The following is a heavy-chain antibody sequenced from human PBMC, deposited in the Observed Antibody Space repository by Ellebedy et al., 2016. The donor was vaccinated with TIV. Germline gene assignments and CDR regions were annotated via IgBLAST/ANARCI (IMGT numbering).Heavy chain of an antibody. V-gene: IGHV3-7*03. CDR3: ARVSTNAAFDI. CDR1: GFTFSSYW. J-gene: IGHJ3*02. D-gene: IGHD2-8*01. CDR2: IKQDGSEK. Sequence: GESLKISXAASGFTFSSYWMSWVRQAPGKGLEWVANIKQDGSEKYYVDSVKGRFTISRDNAKNSLYLQMNSLRAEDTAVYYCARVSTNAAFDIWGQGTMVTVSS.